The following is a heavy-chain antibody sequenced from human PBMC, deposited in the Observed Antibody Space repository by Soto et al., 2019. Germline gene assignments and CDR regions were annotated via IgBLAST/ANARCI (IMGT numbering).Heavy chain of an antibody. Sequence: QVQLQQWGAGLLKPSETLSLTCAVYGGSFSGYYWSWIRQPPGKGLEWIGEINHSGSTNYNPSLKSRVTIAVDTSKNQFSLRLSSVTAAATSVYYCARGRGHIVVATAIIRVGFDYSGQGTLVTVSS. J-gene: IGHJ4*02. CDR2: INHSGST. CDR1: GGSFSGYY. D-gene: IGHD2-21*02. V-gene: IGHV4-34*01. CDR3: ARGRGHIVVATAIIRVGFDY.